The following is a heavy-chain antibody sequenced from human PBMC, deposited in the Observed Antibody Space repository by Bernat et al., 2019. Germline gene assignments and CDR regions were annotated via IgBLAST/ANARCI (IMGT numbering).Heavy chain of an antibody. J-gene: IGHJ4*02. CDR1: GFTVSSNY. Sequence: EVQLVESGGGLIQPGGSLRLSCAASGFTVSSNYMTWVRQAPGKGLEWVSLLYSDGTTYYADSGEGRFTISRDNSKNTLFLQMNSLRVEDTGVYYCARATESGYDWLYWGQGTLVTVSS. CDR2: LYSDGTT. CDR3: ARATESGYDWLY. V-gene: IGHV3-53*01. D-gene: IGHD5-12*01.